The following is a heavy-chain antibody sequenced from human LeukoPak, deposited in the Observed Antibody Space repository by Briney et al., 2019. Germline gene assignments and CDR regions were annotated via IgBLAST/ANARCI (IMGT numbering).Heavy chain of an antibody. J-gene: IGHJ4*02. Sequence: GASVKVSCKASGGTFSGYAISWVRQAPGQGLEWMGGIIPIFGTANYAQKFQGRVTITADESTSTAYMELSSLRSEDTAVYYCARALYSTTTLDYWGQGTLVTVSS. V-gene: IGHV1-69*13. D-gene: IGHD2-2*01. CDR1: GGTFSGYA. CDR2: IIPIFGTA. CDR3: ARALYSTTTLDY.